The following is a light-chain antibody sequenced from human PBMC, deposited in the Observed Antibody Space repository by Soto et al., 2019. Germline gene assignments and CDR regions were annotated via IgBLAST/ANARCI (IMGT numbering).Light chain of an antibody. CDR3: QSYDATNQV. CDR2: EDN. J-gene: IGLJ3*02. V-gene: IGLV6-57*01. CDR1: SGSIASNY. Sequence: NFMLTQPHSVSESPGKTVIISCTRRSGSIASNYVQWYQQRPGSSPTTVIYEDNQRPSGVPDRFSGSIDSSSNSASLTISVLETEDEADYYCQSYDATNQVFGGGTKLTVL.